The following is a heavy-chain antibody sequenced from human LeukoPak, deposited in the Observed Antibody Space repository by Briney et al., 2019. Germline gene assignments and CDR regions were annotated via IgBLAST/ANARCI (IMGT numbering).Heavy chain of an antibody. V-gene: IGHV3-21*01. D-gene: IGHD2-2*01. J-gene: IGHJ4*02. CDR2: ISSSSSYI. CDR3: ARLGVVVPAVRGYFDD. CDR1: GFTFSSYS. Sequence: GGSLRLSCAASGFTFSSYSMNWVRQAPGKGLEWVSSISSSSSYIYYADSVKGRFTISRDNAKNSLYLQMNSLRAEDTAVYYCARLGVVVPAVRGYFDDWGQGTLVTVSS.